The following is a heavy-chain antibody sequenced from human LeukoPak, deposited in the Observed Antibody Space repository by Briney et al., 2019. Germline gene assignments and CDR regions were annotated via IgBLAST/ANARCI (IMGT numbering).Heavy chain of an antibody. J-gene: IGHJ4*02. CDR2: ISGSGGST. D-gene: IGHD3-22*01. Sequence: QPGGSLRLSCAASGFTFSSYAMSWVRQAPGKGLEWVSAISGSGGSTYYADSVKGRFTISRDNSKNTLYLQMNSLRAEDTAVYYCAKDRTYYSDFSAYYFSPPLQHYWGQGTLVTVSS. V-gene: IGHV3-23*01. CDR3: AKDRTYYSDFSAYYFSPPLQHY. CDR1: GFTFSSYA.